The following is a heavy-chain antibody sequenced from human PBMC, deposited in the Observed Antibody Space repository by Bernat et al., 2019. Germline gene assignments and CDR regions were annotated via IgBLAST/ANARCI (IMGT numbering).Heavy chain of an antibody. V-gene: IGHV4-39*01. Sequence: LQLQESGPGLVKPSETLSLTCTVSGGSISSSSYYWGWIRQPPGKGLEWIGSIYYSGSTYYNPSLKSRVTISVDTSKNQFSMKLSSVTAADTAVYYCAAYDFWSGYYENDYWGQGTLVTVSS. J-gene: IGHJ4*02. CDR3: AAYDFWSGYYENDY. D-gene: IGHD3-3*01. CDR1: GGSISSSSYY. CDR2: IYYSGST.